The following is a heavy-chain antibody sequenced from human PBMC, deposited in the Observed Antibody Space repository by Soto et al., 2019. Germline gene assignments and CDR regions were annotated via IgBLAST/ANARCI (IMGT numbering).Heavy chain of an antibody. D-gene: IGHD2-2*01. CDR3: ARGDIVVVPAAISGSGWFDP. J-gene: IGHJ5*02. Sequence: SETLSLTCTVSGGSISSYYWSWIRQHPGKGLEWIGYIYYSGSTYYNPSLKSRVTISVDTSKNQFSLKLSSVTAADTAVYYCARGDIVVVPAAISGSGWFDPWGQGTLVTVSS. CDR1: GGSISSYY. CDR2: IYYSGST. V-gene: IGHV4-59*06.